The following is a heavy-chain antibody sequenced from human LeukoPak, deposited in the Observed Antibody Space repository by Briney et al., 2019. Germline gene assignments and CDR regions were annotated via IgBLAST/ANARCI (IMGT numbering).Heavy chain of an antibody. Sequence: GGSLRLSCAASGFTFISYWMGWVRQAPGKGLEWVANIKQDGSEKYYVDSVKGRFTISRDNAKNSLYLQMNSLRAEDTAVYYCARLFSNWFDPWGQGTLVTVSS. CDR1: GFTFISYW. V-gene: IGHV3-7*01. D-gene: IGHD3-9*01. CDR3: ARLFSNWFDP. CDR2: IKQDGSEK. J-gene: IGHJ5*02.